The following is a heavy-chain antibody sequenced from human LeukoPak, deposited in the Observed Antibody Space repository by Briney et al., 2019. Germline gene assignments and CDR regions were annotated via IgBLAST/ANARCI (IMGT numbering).Heavy chain of an antibody. CDR1: GGSFSGYY. D-gene: IGHD3-22*01. V-gene: IGHV4-34*01. CDR2: INHSGST. Sequence: SETLSLTCAVYGGSFSGYYWSWIRQPPGKGLEWIGEINHSGSTNYNPSLKSRVTISVDTSKNHFSVKLSSVTAADTAVYYCAREYYFDSTGYLYWGQGILVTVSS. CDR3: AREYYFDSTGYLY. J-gene: IGHJ4*02.